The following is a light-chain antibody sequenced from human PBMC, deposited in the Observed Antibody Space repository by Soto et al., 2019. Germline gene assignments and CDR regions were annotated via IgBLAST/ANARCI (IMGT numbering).Light chain of an antibody. Sequence: EIVLTQSPATLSLSPGERATLSCRTSQSVGTYLAWYQHNPGQAPRLLIYDASNRATGIQARFSGSGSGTDFTLTISSPDPEDFAVYYCQHRYNWPNSFGQGTKLEIK. CDR2: DAS. V-gene: IGKV3-11*01. CDR3: QHRYNWPNS. J-gene: IGKJ2*01. CDR1: QSVGTY.